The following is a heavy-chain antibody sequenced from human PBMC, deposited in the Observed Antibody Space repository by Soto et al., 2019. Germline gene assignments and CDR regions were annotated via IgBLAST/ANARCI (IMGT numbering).Heavy chain of an antibody. V-gene: IGHV1-69*01. CDR1: GGTFSSYA. J-gene: IGHJ6*02. D-gene: IGHD2-15*01. Sequence: QLVQSGAEVKKPGSSVKVSCKAPGGTFSSYAISWVRQAPGQGLEWMGGLIPIFGTANYAQKFQGRVTITADESTSTGYMALSSLRSEDTAVYYCARSQGGSSSLDIYYYYYYGMDVWGQGTTVTVSS. CDR3: ARSQGGSSSLDIYYYYYYGMDV. CDR2: LIPIFGTA.